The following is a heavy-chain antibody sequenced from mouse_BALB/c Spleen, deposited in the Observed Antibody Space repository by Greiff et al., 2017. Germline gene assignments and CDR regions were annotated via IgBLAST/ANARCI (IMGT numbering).Heavy chain of an antibody. CDR2: INPSTGYT. Sequence: QVQLQQSGAELAKPGASVKMSCKASGYTFTSYWMHWVKQRPGQGLEWIGYINPSTGYTEYNQKFKDKATLTADKSSSTAYMQLSSLTSEDSAVYYCARFDGFNYAMDYWGQGTSVTVSS. D-gene: IGHD2-3*01. CDR3: ARFDGFNYAMDY. CDR1: GYTFTSYW. J-gene: IGHJ4*01. V-gene: IGHV1-7*01.